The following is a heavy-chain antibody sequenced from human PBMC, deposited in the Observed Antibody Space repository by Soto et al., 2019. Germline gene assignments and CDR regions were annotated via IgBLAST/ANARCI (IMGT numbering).Heavy chain of an antibody. CDR1: RFSFLAYF. CDR2: INPSGDRT. Sequence: APVQVSCQASRFSFLAYFMHWVRQGPVQFLEWMGIINPSGDRTDYAQKFQGRVTITRDTSTSTVYMDLSSLRYEDTAVYYCARAESSVAGIELLPTGYWGQGTLVTVSS. D-gene: IGHD6-19*01. V-gene: IGHV1-46*01. CDR3: ARAESSVAGIELLPTGY. J-gene: IGHJ4*02.